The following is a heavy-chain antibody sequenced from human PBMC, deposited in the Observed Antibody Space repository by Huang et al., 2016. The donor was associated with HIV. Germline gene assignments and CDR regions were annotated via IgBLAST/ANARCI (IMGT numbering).Heavy chain of an antibody. J-gene: IGHJ6*02. D-gene: IGHD6-6*01. V-gene: IGHV1-69*01. Sequence: QVQLVQSGAKVKKPGSSVKVSCKASGGTFSTYAISWVRQAPGQGLGWMGGIIPIFGTANYAQKFQGTVTITADEFTSTAYMELSSLRSEDTALYYCARGRTRSSLYDSYYGLDVWGQGTTVTVSS. CDR3: ARGRTRSSLYDSYYGLDV. CDR1: GGTFSTYA. CDR2: IIPIFGTA.